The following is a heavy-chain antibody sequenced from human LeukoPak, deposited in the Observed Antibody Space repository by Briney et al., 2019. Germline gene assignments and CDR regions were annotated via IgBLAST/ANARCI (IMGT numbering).Heavy chain of an antibody. Sequence: SETLSLTCTVSGGSISTYYWSWIRQPPGKGLEWIGYIYYSGSTNYNPSLKSRVTISVDTSKNQFSLKLSSVTAADTAVYYCARLSGFDSSGYYPYYYYYYGMDVWGQGTTVTVSS. V-gene: IGHV4-59*08. J-gene: IGHJ6*02. CDR1: GGSISTYY. D-gene: IGHD3-22*01. CDR2: IYYSGST. CDR3: ARLSGFDSSGYYPYYYYYYGMDV.